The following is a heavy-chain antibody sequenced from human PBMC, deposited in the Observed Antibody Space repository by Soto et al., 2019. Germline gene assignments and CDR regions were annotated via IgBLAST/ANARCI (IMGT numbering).Heavy chain of an antibody. CDR2: IIPIFGTA. CDR1: GGTFGSYA. V-gene: IGHV1-69*13. CDR3: ARSLGGYPVDY. D-gene: IGHD3-22*01. J-gene: IGHJ4*02. Sequence: GASVKVSCKASGGTFGSYAISWVRQAPGQGLEWMGGIIPIFGTANYAQKFQGRVTITADESTSTAYMGLSSLRSEDTAVYYCARSLGGYPVDYWGQGTLVTVSS.